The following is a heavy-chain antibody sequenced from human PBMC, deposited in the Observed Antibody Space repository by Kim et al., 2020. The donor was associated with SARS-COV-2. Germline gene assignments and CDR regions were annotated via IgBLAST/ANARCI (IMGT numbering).Heavy chain of an antibody. D-gene: IGHD5-12*01. CDR2: FDPEDGET. V-gene: IGHV1-24*01. J-gene: IGHJ4*02. CDR3: ATLLGGYDWRYFDY. Sequence: ASVKVSCKVSGYTLTELSMHWVRQAPGKGLEWMGGFDPEDGETIYAQKFQGRVTMTEDTSTDTAYMELSSLRSEDTAVYYCATLLGGYDWRYFDYWGQGTLVTVSS. CDR1: GYTLTELS.